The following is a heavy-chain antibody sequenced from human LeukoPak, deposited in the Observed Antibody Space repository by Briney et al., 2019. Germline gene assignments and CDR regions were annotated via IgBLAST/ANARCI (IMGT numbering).Heavy chain of an antibody. CDR2: IYSGGST. CDR1: GFTFSSYG. V-gene: IGHV3-53*01. Sequence: GGSLRLSCAASGFTFSSYGMHWVRQAPGKGLEWVSVIYSGGSTYYADSVKGRFTISRDNSKNTLYLQMNSLRAEDTAVYYCARGEGYSYGLHFDYWGQGTLVTVSS. D-gene: IGHD5-18*01. J-gene: IGHJ4*02. CDR3: ARGEGYSYGLHFDY.